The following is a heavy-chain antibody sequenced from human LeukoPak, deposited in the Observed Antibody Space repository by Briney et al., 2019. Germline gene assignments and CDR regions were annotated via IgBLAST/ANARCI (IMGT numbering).Heavy chain of an antibody. J-gene: IGHJ3*01. CDR2: INWSGVST. D-gene: IGHD3-10*01. Sequence: PGGSLRLSCAASGFTFDDYGMSWVRQAPGKGLEWVSGINWSGVSTAYADSVKGRFTISRDNAKNSPYLQMNSLRAEDTALYYCARSRGLTTVYYDAFDVWGQGTMVTVSS. CDR3: ARSRGLTTVYYDAFDV. CDR1: GFTFDDYG. V-gene: IGHV3-20*04.